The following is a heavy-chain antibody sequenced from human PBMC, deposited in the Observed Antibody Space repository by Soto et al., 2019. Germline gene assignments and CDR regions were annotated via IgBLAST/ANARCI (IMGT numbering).Heavy chain of an antibody. Sequence: SETLSLTCAVYGGSFSGYYWSWIRQPPGKGLEWIGEINHSGSTNYNPSLKSRVTISVDTSKNQFSLKLSSVTAADTAVYYCARVSPNYDFWSGYYTGGYYFDYWGQGTLVTVSS. CDR2: INHSGST. CDR1: GGSFSGYY. D-gene: IGHD3-3*01. CDR3: ARVSPNYDFWSGYYTGGYYFDY. V-gene: IGHV4-34*01. J-gene: IGHJ4*02.